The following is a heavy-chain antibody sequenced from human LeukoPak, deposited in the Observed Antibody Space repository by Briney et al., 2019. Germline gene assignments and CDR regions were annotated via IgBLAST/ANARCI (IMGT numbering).Heavy chain of an antibody. J-gene: IGHJ1*01. CDR2: IKQDGSEK. D-gene: IGHD2-8*01. CDR1: GFTFSSYW. V-gene: IGHV3-7*01. Sequence: GGSLRLSCAASGFTFSSYWMSWVRQAPGKGLEWVANIKQDGSEKYYVDSVKGRFTISRDNAKNSLYLQMNSLRAEDTAMYYCARDRAGYCTNGVCYTGYFQHWGQGTLVTVSS. CDR3: ARDRAGYCTNGVCYTGYFQH.